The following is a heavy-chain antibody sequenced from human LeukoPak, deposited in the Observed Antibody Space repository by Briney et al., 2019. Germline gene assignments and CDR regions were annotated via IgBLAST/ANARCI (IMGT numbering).Heavy chain of an antibody. CDR3: ARDQMATNWMGYFDY. Sequence: GGSLRLSCAASGFTFSSYAMHWVRQAPGKGLEWVAVISYDGSNKYYADSVKGRFTISRDNSKNTLYLQMNSLRAEDTAVYYCARDQMATNWMGYFDYWGQGTLVTVSS. CDR2: ISYDGSNK. J-gene: IGHJ4*02. V-gene: IGHV3-30*04. D-gene: IGHD5-24*01. CDR1: GFTFSSYA.